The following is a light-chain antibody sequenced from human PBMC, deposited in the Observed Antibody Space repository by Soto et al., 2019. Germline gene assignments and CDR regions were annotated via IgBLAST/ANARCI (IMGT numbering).Light chain of an antibody. V-gene: IGLV1-47*01. CDR3: AAWDDSLSPHVV. CDR2: RNN. J-gene: IGLJ2*01. Sequence: QSALTQPPSASGTPGQRVTISCSGSSSNFGSNYVYWYQQLPGTAPKLLIYRNNQRPSGVPDRFSGSKSGTSASLAISGLRSEDEADYYCAAWDDSLSPHVVFGGGTKVTVL. CDR1: SSNFGSNY.